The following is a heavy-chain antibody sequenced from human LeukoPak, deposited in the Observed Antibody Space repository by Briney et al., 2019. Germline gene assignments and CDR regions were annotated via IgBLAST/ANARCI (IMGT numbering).Heavy chain of an antibody. CDR2: IYYSRST. CDR1: GGSVSSSLHS. V-gene: IGHV4-39*01. CDR3: ARHFYGDYVFDY. Sequence: NPSETLSLTCTVSGGSVSSSLHSWGWVRQPPEKGLEWIGSIYYSRSTNYNASFNSRVTMSVDRSKDQFSLNLTSVAATDTAVYYCARHFYGDYVFDYWGKGTLVTVTS. D-gene: IGHD4-17*01. J-gene: IGHJ4*02.